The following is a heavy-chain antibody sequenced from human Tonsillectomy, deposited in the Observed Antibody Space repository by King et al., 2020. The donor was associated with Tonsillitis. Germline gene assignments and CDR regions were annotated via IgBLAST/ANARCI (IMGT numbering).Heavy chain of an antibody. Sequence: QAQLVQSGAEVKKPGSSVRVSCKVSGGTFRSNAISWVRQAPGQGLEWMGGIIPIFGREECAQKFQGRVTITADQSTNTAYLELSSLTFEDTAVYYCARGPRTGLVGGGTIHYFHYMDVWGKGTTVTVSS. J-gene: IGHJ6*03. V-gene: IGHV1-69*01. D-gene: IGHD1-26*01. CDR2: IIPIFGRE. CDR1: GGTFRSNA. CDR3: ARGPRTGLVGGGTIHYFHYMDV.